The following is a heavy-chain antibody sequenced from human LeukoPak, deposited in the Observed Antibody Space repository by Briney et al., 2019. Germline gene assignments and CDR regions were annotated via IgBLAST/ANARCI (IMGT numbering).Heavy chain of an antibody. CDR1: GFTFSSYW. J-gene: IGHJ4*02. V-gene: IGHV3-23*01. CDR2: ISGGGGST. Sequence: GGSLRLSCAASGFTFSSYWMSWVRQAPGKGLEWVSVISGGGGSTYYADSVKGRFTISRDNSKNTLYLQMNSLRAEDTAVYHCATSTVTTYYFDYWGQGTLVTVSS. CDR3: ATSTVTTYYFDY. D-gene: IGHD4-17*01.